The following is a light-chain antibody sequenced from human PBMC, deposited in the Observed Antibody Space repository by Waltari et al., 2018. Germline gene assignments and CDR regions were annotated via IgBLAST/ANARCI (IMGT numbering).Light chain of an antibody. V-gene: IGKV3-15*01. CDR3: QQYNLWPPYT. CDR1: QSVRSN. CDR2: GAS. J-gene: IGKJ2*01. Sequence: EMVMTQSPATLSVSPGERATLSCRASQSVRSNLAWYQQKPGQAPRLLIYGASTRATAIPARFSGSGSGTEFTLTISSLQSEDFAVYYCQQYNLWPPYTFGQGTKLEIK.